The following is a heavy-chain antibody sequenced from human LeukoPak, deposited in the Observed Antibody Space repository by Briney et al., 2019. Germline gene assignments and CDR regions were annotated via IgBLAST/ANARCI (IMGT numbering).Heavy chain of an antibody. D-gene: IGHD3-3*01. J-gene: IGHJ2*01. CDR2: RSYGGNND. CDR1: GFTLSSSA. Sequence: GGSLRLSCAASGFTLSSSAMHWVRQAPGKGLEWVAVRSYGGNNDYYADSVKGRFTFSRDNSKNTLYLQMNSLRADDTAVYYCARDSLEPYYDFWSGYPKDWFFDLWGRGTLVTVSS. CDR3: ARDSLEPYYDFWSGYPKDWFFDL. V-gene: IGHV3-30-3*01.